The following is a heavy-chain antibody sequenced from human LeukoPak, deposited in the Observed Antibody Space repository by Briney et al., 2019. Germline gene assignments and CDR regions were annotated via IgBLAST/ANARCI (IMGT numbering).Heavy chain of an antibody. CDR1: GGSFSDYY. Sequence: SETLSLTCAVYGGSFSDYYWNWVRQPPGKGLEWIGEINHSGTTNYNPSLKSRVTISVDTSKNQFSLKLTSVTAADTAVYYCAKPAEGYCSGGSCTPFDYWGQGTLVTVSS. V-gene: IGHV4-34*01. D-gene: IGHD2-15*01. J-gene: IGHJ4*02. CDR2: INHSGTT. CDR3: AKPAEGYCSGGSCTPFDY.